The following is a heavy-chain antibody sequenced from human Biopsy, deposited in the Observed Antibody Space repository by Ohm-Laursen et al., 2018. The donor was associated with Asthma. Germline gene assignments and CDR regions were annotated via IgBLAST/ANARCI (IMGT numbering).Heavy chain of an antibody. V-gene: IGHV1-18*01. Sequence: ATVKISCKTSGYTFNSAGITWVRQAPGQGLEWMGWISVYNGNTKVAQKLQDRVTMTADTSTSTAYMELRSLRSDDTAVYFCARAVDYSHYYGIDVWGQGTTVTVS. CDR1: GYTFNSAG. CDR2: ISVYNGNT. CDR3: ARAVDYSHYYGIDV. J-gene: IGHJ6*02. D-gene: IGHD3-10*01.